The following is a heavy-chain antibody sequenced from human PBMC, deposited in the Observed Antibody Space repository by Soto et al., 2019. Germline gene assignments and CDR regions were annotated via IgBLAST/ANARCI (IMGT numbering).Heavy chain of an antibody. Sequence: GASVKVSCKASGYTFTSYAMLWVRQAPGQRLEWMGWINAGNGNTKYSQKFQGRVTITRDTSASTAYMELSSLRSEDTAVYYCARVSDGYYGSGSPYYYGMDVWGQGTTVTVSS. CDR1: GYTFTSYA. J-gene: IGHJ6*02. CDR3: ARVSDGYYGSGSPYYYGMDV. CDR2: INAGNGNT. V-gene: IGHV1-3*01. D-gene: IGHD3-10*01.